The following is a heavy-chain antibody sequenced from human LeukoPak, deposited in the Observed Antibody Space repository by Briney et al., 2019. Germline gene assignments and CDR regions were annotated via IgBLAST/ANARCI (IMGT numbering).Heavy chain of an antibody. J-gene: IGHJ3*02. CDR1: GFTFDDYA. Sequence: PGGSLRLSCAASGFTFDDYAMHWVRQAPGKGLEWVSGSTWNGDIIAYADSVKGRFTVSRDNAKNSLYLQMNSLRGDDTALYYCAKGRKSSYDAFDIWGQGTMVTVSS. CDR2: STWNGDII. CDR3: AKGRKSSYDAFDI. V-gene: IGHV3-9*01.